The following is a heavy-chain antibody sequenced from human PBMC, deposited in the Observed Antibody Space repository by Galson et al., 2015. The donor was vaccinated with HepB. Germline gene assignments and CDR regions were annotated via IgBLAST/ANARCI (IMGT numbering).Heavy chain of an antibody. CDR1: GYTFTAYY. V-gene: IGHV1-46*01. CDR3: ARELELRGNWFDP. CDR2: INPSGGSI. D-gene: IGHD1-7*01. Sequence: SVKVSCKASGYTFTAYYMHWARQASGQGLEWMGIINPSGGSINYAQKFQGRVTMTRDTSTSTVYMELNSLRSEDTAVYYCARELELRGNWFDPWGQGTLVTVSS. J-gene: IGHJ5*02.